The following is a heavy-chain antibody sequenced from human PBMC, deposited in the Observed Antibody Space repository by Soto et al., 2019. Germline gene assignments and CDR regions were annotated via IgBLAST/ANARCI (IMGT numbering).Heavy chain of an antibody. CDR1: GYTFTSYA. D-gene: IGHD3-10*01. J-gene: IGHJ5*02. Sequence: ASVKVSCKASGYTFTSYAMHWVRQAPGQRLEWMGWINAGNGNTKYSQKCQGRVTNTRDTSASTAYMELSSLRSEDTVVYYCARDRLGSGSYPSKWFDPWGQGTLVTVSS. CDR2: INAGNGNT. CDR3: ARDRLGSGSYPSKWFDP. V-gene: IGHV1-3*01.